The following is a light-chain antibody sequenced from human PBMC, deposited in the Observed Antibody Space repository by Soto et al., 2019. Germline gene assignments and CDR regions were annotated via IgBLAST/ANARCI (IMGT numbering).Light chain of an antibody. CDR3: SSYTSSSTRV. J-gene: IGLJ1*01. V-gene: IGLV2-14*01. Sequence: QSVLTQPASVSGSPGQSITISCTGTSSDVGAYNSVSWYQQHPGKAPKLMIYEVSNRPSGVSNRSSGSKSGNTASLTISGLQAEDEADYYCSSYTSSSTRVFGSGTKVTVL. CDR1: SSDVGAYNS. CDR2: EVS.